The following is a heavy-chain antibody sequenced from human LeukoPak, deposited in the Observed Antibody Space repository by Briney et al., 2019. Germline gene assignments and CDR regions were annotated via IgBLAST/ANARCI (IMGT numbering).Heavy chain of an antibody. V-gene: IGHV3-33*01. CDR2: IWYDGSNK. D-gene: IGHD1-14*01. J-gene: IGHJ5*02. CDR3: ARGRGLGLGGEPISFDP. Sequence: GGSLRLSCAASGFTFSSYGMHWVRQAPGKGLEWVAVIWYDGSNKYYADSVKGRFTISRDNSKNTLYLQMNSLRAEDTAVYYCARGRGLGLGGEPISFDPCGQGTLVTVSS. CDR1: GFTFSSYG.